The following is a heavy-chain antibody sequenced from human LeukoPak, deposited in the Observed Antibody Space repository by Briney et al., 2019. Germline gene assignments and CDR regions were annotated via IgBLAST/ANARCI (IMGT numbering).Heavy chain of an antibody. J-gene: IGHJ4*02. CDR2: IRSKANSYAT. Sequence: GGSLRLSCAASGFTFSGSAMHWVRQASGKGLEWVGRIRSKANSYATAYAASVKGRFTISRDDSKNTAYLQMNSLKTEDTAVYYCINGGPDDSSGYYLGYWGQGTLVTVSS. V-gene: IGHV3-73*01. CDR1: GFTFSGSA. CDR3: INGGPDDSSGYYLGY. D-gene: IGHD3-22*01.